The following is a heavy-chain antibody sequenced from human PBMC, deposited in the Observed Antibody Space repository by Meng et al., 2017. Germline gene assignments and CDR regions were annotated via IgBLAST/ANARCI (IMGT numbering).Heavy chain of an antibody. V-gene: IGHV4-34*01. J-gene: IGHJ3*02. CDR3: ARVGTRWLQLLGDDAFDI. Sequence: QVRIPQWGAGLLKPSETLSLTCAVYGGSFSGYYWSWIRQPPGKGLEWIGEINHSGSTNYNPSLKSRVTISVDTSKNQFSLKLSSVTAADTAVYYCARVGTRWLQLLGDDAFDIWGQGTMVTVSS. D-gene: IGHD5-24*01. CDR1: GGSFSGYY. CDR2: INHSGST.